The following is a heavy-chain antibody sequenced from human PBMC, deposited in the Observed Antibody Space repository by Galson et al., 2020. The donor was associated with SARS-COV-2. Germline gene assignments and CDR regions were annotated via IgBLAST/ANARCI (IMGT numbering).Heavy chain of an antibody. CDR1: GGSISSYY. CDR3: ARDSSYYGSGRSHDAFYI. J-gene: IGHJ3*02. CDR2: IYYSGST. V-gene: IGHV4-59*01. D-gene: IGHD3-10*01. Sequence: SETLSLTCTVSGGSISSYYWSWIRQPPGKGLEWIGYIYYSGSTNYNPSLKSRVTISVDTSKNQFSLKLSSVTAADTAVYYCARDSSYYGSGRSHDAFYIWGQGTMVTVSS.